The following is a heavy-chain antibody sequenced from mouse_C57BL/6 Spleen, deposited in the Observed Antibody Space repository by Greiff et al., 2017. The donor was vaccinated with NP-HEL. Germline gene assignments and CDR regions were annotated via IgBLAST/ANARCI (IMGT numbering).Heavy chain of an antibody. J-gene: IGHJ4*01. CDR1: GFSLTSYG. V-gene: IGHV2-5*01. CDR2: IWRGGST. D-gene: IGHD1-1*01. Sequence: QVQLKQSGPGLVQPSQSLAITCTVSGFSLTSYGVHWVRQSPGKGLEWLGVIWRGGSTDYNAAFMSRLSITKDNSKSQVFFKMNSLQADDTAIYYCAKTFSYYGSSPYYYAMDYWGQGTSVTVSS. CDR3: AKTFSYYGSSPYYYAMDY.